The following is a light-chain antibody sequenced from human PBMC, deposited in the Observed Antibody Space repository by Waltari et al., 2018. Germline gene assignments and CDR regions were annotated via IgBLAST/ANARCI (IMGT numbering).Light chain of an antibody. J-gene: IGKJ1*01. CDR1: RSVSRT. CDR2: DAS. Sequence: EIVLTQSTDTVFLSTGERDPLSWRARRSVSRTLAWYQQKPGQAPRLLIYDASSRATGIPDRFSGSGSGTDFSLTISRLEPEDFAVYYCQKYGTLPATFGQGTKVEIK. V-gene: IGKV3-20*01. CDR3: QKYGTLPAT.